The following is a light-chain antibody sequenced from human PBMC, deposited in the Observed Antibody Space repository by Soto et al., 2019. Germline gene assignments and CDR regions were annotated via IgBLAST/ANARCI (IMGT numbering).Light chain of an antibody. CDR1: SSDVGGYHY. Sequence: QSALTQPPSASGSPVQSVTISCTGTSSDVGGYHYVSWYQQHPGKAPKLMIYEVSKRPSGVPDRISGSKSGNTASLTVSGLQAEDEADYYCSSYAGSNYVVFGGGTKLTVL. V-gene: IGLV2-8*01. CDR2: EVS. CDR3: SSYAGSNYVV. J-gene: IGLJ2*01.